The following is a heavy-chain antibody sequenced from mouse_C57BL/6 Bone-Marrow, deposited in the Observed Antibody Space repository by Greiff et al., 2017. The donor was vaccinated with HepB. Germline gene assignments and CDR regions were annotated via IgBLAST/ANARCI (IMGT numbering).Heavy chain of an antibody. D-gene: IGHD1-1*01. CDR1: GYTFTSYW. CDR3: FYYYGSSHYYAMDY. J-gene: IGHJ4*01. CDR2: INPSTGYT. V-gene: IGHV1-7*01. Sequence: QVQLQQSGAELAKPGASVQLSCKASGYTFTSYWMHWVKQRPGQGLEWIGYINPSTGYTKYNQKFKDKATLTADKSSSTAYMQLSSLTYEDAAVYYCFYYYGSSHYYAMDYWGQGTSVTVSS.